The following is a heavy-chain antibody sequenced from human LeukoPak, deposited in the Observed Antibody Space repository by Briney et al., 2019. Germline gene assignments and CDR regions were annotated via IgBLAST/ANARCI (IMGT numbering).Heavy chain of an antibody. D-gene: IGHD2-2*01. J-gene: IGHJ2*01. V-gene: IGHV3-23*01. CDR1: GFTFSSHA. Sequence: GGSLRPSCAASGFTFSSHAMTWFRQGPGKGLEWVSSIYGGGDSTFYADSVKGRFTISRDNSKYTLDLQMNSLRVEDSGMYYCAKDRTVVPLAYWYFDLWGRGTLVTVSS. CDR2: IYGGGDST. CDR3: AKDRTVVPLAYWYFDL.